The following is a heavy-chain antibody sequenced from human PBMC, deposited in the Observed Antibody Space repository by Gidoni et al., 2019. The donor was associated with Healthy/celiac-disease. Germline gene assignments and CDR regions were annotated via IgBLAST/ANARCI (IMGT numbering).Heavy chain of an antibody. CDR3: AKDPRYCGGDCNPDGLDP. Sequence: EVQLLESGGGLVQPGGSLRLSCAASGFSFRSYAMNWVRQAPGKGLEWVSAISGSGGSTYYADSVKGRFTISRDNSKNTLYLQMNSLRAEDTAVYYCAKDPRYCGGDCNPDGLDPWGQGTLVTVSS. CDR2: ISGSGGST. V-gene: IGHV3-23*01. J-gene: IGHJ5*02. CDR1: GFSFRSYA. D-gene: IGHD2-21*02.